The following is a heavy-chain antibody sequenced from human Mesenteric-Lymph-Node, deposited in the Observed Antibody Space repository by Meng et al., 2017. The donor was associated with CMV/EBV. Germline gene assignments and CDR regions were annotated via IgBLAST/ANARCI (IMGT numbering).Heavy chain of an antibody. CDR2: IKQDGTEI. D-gene: IGHD1/OR15-1a*01. Sequence: GGSLRLSCAASGFTLNNYWMNWVRQAPGKGLEWVANIKQDGTEIHYVDSVKGRFTISRDNAKNSLYLQMNSLRVEDTAVYYCAREGSLVLEHNYFDYWGQGTLVTVSS. V-gene: IGHV3-7*01. CDR1: GFTLNNYW. J-gene: IGHJ4*02. CDR3: AREGSLVLEHNYFDY.